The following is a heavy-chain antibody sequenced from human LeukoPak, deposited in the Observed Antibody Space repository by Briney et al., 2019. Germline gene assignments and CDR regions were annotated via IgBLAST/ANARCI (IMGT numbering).Heavy chain of an antibody. CDR2: IYYGGST. V-gene: IGHV4-31*03. CDR1: GGSISSGGYY. CDR3: ARDRGPYSGYDSYYFDY. Sequence: SETLSLTCTVSGGSISSGGYYWSWIRQHPGKGLEWIGYIYYGGSTYYNPSLKSRVTISVDTSKNQFSLKLSSVTAADTAVYYCARDRGPYSGYDSYYFDYWGQGTLVTVSS. D-gene: IGHD5-12*01. J-gene: IGHJ4*02.